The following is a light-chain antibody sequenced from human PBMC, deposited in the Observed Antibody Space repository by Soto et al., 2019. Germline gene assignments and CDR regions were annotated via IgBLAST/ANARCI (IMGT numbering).Light chain of an antibody. CDR2: GAS. Sequence: EIVKTEYPATLSVSPGESATLSCRASQSVSSKLAWYQQKPGQAPRLLIYGASTRSTGIPARFSGSGSGTEFILTISSLQSEDFAVYYCQQYNNWPPTFGQGTKVEIK. J-gene: IGKJ1*01. CDR1: QSVSSK. CDR3: QQYNNWPPT. V-gene: IGKV3-15*01.